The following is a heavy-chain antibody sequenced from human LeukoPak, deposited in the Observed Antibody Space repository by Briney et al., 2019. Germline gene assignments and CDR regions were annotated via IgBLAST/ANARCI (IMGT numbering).Heavy chain of an antibody. J-gene: IGHJ4*02. V-gene: IGHV4-59*08. Sequence: SETLSLTCTVSGGSISNYYWSWIRQPPGKGLEWIGYIHYSGITNYNPSLKSRVTLSVDTSNNQFSLKLSSVTAADTAVYYCARQPEYSSSIDYWGQGTLVTVSS. CDR1: GGSISNYY. CDR2: IHYSGIT. CDR3: ARQPEYSSSIDY. D-gene: IGHD6-6*01.